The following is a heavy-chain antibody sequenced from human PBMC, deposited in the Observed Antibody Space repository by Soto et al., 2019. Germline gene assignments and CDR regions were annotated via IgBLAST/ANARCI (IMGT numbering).Heavy chain of an antibody. CDR2: IWYDGSNK. D-gene: IGHD2-15*01. J-gene: IGHJ3*02. Sequence: QVQLVESGGGVVQPGRSLRLSCAASGFTFSSYGMHWVRQAPGKGLEWVAVIWYDGSNKYYADSVKGRFTISSDNSKNTLYRQMNSLRAEDTAVYYCARDQGDCSGGSCYSDAFDIWGQGRMVTVSS. CDR3: ARDQGDCSGGSCYSDAFDI. CDR1: GFTFSSYG. V-gene: IGHV3-33*01.